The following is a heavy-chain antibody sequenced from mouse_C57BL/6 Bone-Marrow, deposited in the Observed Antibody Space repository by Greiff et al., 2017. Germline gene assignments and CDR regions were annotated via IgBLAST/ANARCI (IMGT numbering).Heavy chain of an antibody. CDR2: IDPENGDT. J-gene: IGHJ2*01. CDR1: GFTFKDYY. V-gene: IGHV14-4*01. Sequence: EVQLVESGAELVRPGASVKLSCTASGFTFKDYYMHWVKQRPEQGLEWIGWIDPENGDTEYASKFKGKATITADTSSNTAYLQLSSLTSEDTAVYYCTTSAFDYWGQGTTLTVSS. CDR3: TTSAFDY.